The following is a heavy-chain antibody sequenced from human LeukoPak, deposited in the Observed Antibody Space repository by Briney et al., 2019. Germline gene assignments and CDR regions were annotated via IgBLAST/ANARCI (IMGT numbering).Heavy chain of an antibody. J-gene: IGHJ4*02. CDR3: ARSGRNSLRY. CDR2: INHSGST. CDR1: GGSISSYY. D-gene: IGHD4-23*01. V-gene: IGHV4-34*01. Sequence: SETLSLTCTVSGGSISSYYWSWIRQPPGKGLEWIGEINHSGSTNYNPSLKSRVTISVDTSKNQFSLKLSSVTAADTAVYYCARSGRNSLRYWGQGTLVTVSS.